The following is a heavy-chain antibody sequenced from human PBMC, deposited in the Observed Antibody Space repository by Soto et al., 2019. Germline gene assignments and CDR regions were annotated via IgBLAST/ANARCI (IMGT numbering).Heavy chain of an antibody. D-gene: IGHD2-2*01. Sequence: SVKVSCKASGGTFNNYVLNWVRQAPGQGLEWMSVIIPIFGTPNYAQKFQGRVTITADKSTSTAYMELNSLRSEDTAVYYCAGRCDGTNCLAHFDYWGQGTLVTVSS. CDR3: AGRCDGTNCLAHFDY. CDR2: IIPIFGTP. V-gene: IGHV1-69*06. J-gene: IGHJ4*02. CDR1: GGTFNNYV.